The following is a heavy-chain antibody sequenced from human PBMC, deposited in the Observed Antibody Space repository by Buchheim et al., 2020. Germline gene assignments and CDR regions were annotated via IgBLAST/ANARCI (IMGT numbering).Heavy chain of an antibody. CDR3: ATVTRAAAGKRGFDY. D-gene: IGHD6-13*01. J-gene: IGHJ4*02. CDR1: GGSFTGHY. V-gene: IGHV4-34*02. CDR2: INDSGST. Sequence: QVQLQQWGAGLLKPSETLSLTCAVYGGSFTGHYWSWIRQPPGKGLEWIGEINDSGSTNYNPSLESRITISPDPSKNQFSLQLTSVTAADTAVYYCATVTRAAAGKRGFDYWGQGTL.